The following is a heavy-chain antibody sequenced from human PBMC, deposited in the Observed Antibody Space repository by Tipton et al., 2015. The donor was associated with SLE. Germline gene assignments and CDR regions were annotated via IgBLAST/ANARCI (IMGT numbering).Heavy chain of an antibody. D-gene: IGHD1-26*01. CDR1: GYTFISYD. J-gene: IGHJ3*02. CDR2: MNPDTDQT. CDR3: ARAPQWEPPTFDI. V-gene: IGHV1-8*01. Sequence: QLVQSGAEVKKPGASVKVSCRASGYTFISYDINWVRQTPGQGLEWMGWMNPDTDQTGYAQKFQGRVTMTRDTSTSTAYMELRSLRSDDTALYYCARAPQWEPPTFDIWGQGTMVIVSS.